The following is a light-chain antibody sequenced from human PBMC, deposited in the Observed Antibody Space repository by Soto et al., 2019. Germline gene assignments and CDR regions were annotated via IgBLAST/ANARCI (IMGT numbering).Light chain of an antibody. CDR3: QQYNSWPYT. J-gene: IGKJ2*01. CDR1: QSVGGD. CDR2: GAS. Sequence: VMTQSPATLSVSAGETATLSCRASQSVGGDLAWYRQRPGQAPRLLISGASTRATGIPSRFSGSGSGTEFILTISRLQSDDFATYYCQQYNSWPYTFGQGTKVDIK. V-gene: IGKV3-15*01.